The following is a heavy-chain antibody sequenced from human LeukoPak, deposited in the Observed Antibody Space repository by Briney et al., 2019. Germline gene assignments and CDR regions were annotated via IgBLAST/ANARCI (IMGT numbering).Heavy chain of an antibody. V-gene: IGHV3-30*19. CDR2: ISYDGSNK. J-gene: IGHJ6*04. CDR1: GFTFSSYG. Sequence: GGSLRLTCAASGFTFSSYGMHWVRQAPGKGLEWVAVISYDGSNKYYADSVKGRFTISRDNSKNTLYLQMNSLRAEDTAVYYCSGTERFQAASDIWGKGTTVTVSS. CDR3: SGTERFQAASDI. D-gene: IGHD3-22*01.